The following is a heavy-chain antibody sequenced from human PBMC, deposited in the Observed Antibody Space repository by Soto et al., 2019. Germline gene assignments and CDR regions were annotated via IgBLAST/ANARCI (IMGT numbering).Heavy chain of an antibody. D-gene: IGHD2-21*01. CDR1: GAALNSGNYY. Sequence: SETLSLTCSVSGAALNSGNYYWSWIRQVPGKGLEWIGHIYVTGAVDYNPSLRDRITISQDTSERQFSLNLRLVTAAGTAVYYCARLRIATNNYKWFDPWGQGTLVTVSS. CDR3: ARLRIATNNYKWFDP. J-gene: IGHJ5*02. CDR2: IYVTGAV. V-gene: IGHV4-31*03.